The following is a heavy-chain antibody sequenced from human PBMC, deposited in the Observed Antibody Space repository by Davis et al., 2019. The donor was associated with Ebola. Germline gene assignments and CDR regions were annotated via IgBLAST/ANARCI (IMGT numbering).Heavy chain of an antibody. CDR2: INQDGSEK. Sequence: GESLKISCAASGFTISSFWMSWVRQAPGKGPEWLANINQDGSEKYCVEFVKGRFRMSRDNARNSLFLQMNSLRVEDTAVYYCVTGRLGYDERTLDFWGQGTLVTVSS. D-gene: IGHD2-15*01. V-gene: IGHV3-7*03. CDR3: VTGRLGYDERTLDF. CDR1: GFTISSFW. J-gene: IGHJ4*02.